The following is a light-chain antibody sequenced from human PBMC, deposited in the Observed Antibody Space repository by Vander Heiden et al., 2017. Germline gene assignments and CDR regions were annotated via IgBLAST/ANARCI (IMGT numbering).Light chain of an antibody. CDR3: RQQNSCPWT. CDR2: LAS. CDR1: QCIRNV. Sequence: DIQMTQSPASLSASVGDRASITCRASQCIRNVLVWYQQKPGQAPRRLIYLASTWQSAVPARFSGSGSGTDFTLTISSLQPEDFAVYYCRQQNSCPWTFGQGTKVEIK. J-gene: IGKJ1*01. V-gene: IGKV1-17*01.